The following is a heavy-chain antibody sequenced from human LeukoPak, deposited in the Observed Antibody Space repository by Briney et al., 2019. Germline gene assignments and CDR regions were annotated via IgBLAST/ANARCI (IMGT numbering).Heavy chain of an antibody. V-gene: IGHV4-59*01. CDR3: ARYYGSGSYPRSRYFDY. Sequence: SETLSLTCTVSGGSISSYYWSWIRQPPGKGLEWIGYIYYSGSTNYNPSLKSRVTISVDTSKNQFSLKLSSVTAADTAAYYCARYYGSGSYPRSRYFDYWGQGTLVTVSS. D-gene: IGHD3-10*01. J-gene: IGHJ4*02. CDR1: GGSISSYY. CDR2: IYYSGST.